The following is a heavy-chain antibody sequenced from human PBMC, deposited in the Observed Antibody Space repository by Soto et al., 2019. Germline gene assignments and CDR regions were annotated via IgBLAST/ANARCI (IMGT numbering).Heavy chain of an antibody. V-gene: IGHV1-18*01. Sequence: ASVKVSCKASGYTFTRYGVSWVRQAPGQGLEWMGWISAYNGNTNYAQKLQGRVTMTTDTSTSTAYMELRSLRSDDTAVYYCARVGGSSSWRANDYWGQGTLVTVSS. CDR1: GYTFTRYG. CDR3: ARVGGSSSWRANDY. CDR2: ISAYNGNT. D-gene: IGHD6-13*01. J-gene: IGHJ4*02.